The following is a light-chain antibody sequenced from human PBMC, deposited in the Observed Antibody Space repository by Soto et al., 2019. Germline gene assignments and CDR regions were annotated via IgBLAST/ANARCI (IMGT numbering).Light chain of an antibody. J-gene: IGLJ1*01. Sequence: QSVLTQPPSVSGAPGQRVTISCTGSSSNIGAGYDVHWYQRLPGTASKVLIYGNNNRPSGVPDRFSGSKSGTSASLAITGLQAEDEADYYCQSYDSSLSGSYVFGTGTKLTVL. V-gene: IGLV1-40*01. CDR2: GNN. CDR3: QSYDSSLSGSYV. CDR1: SSNIGAGYD.